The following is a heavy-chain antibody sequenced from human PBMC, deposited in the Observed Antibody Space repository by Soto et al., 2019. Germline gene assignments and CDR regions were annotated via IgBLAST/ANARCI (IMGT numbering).Heavy chain of an antibody. V-gene: IGHV4-34*01. CDR3: ARGLTSSSFNDY. J-gene: IGHJ4*02. CDR2: INHSGST. CDR1: GGSFSGYY. D-gene: IGHD6-13*01. Sequence: QVQLQQWGAGLLKPSETLSLTCAVYGGSFSGYYWSWIRQPPGKGLEWIGEINHSGSTNYNPSLKSRATISVDTSKNQFDLKLSSLTAADTAVYYCARGLTSSSFNDYWGQGTLVTVSS.